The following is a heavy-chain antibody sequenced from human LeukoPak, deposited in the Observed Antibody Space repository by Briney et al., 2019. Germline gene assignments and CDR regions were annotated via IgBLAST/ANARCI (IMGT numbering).Heavy chain of an antibody. CDR3: AKDLAVVGSGSPGY. V-gene: IGHV3-30*02. J-gene: IGHJ4*02. D-gene: IGHD3-10*01. CDR2: IRYDGSNK. CDR1: GFTFSSYG. Sequence: GGSLRLSCAASGFTFSSYGMHWVRQAPGKGLAWVAFIRYDGSNKYYADSVKGRFTISRANSKNTLYLLMNSLRAEDTAVYYCAKDLAVVGSGSPGYWGQGTLVTVSS.